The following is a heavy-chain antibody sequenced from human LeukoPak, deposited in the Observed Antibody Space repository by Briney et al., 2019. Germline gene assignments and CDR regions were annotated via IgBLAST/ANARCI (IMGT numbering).Heavy chain of an antibody. V-gene: IGHV1-2*02. CDR3: ARAILRWLRVSDYMDV. D-gene: IGHD5-12*01. CDR2: INPNSGGT. Sequence: GASVKVSCKASGYTFTGYYMHWVRQAPGQGLEWMGWINPNSGGTNYAQKFQGRVTMTRDTSISTAYMELSRLRSDDTAVYYCARAILRWLRVSDYMDVWGKGTTVTISS. CDR1: GYTFTGYY. J-gene: IGHJ6*03.